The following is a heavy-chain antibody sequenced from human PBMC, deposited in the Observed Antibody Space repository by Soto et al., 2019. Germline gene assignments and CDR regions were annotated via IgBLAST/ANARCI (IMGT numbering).Heavy chain of an antibody. CDR3: ARYCTNGVCSTRGYYYDMDV. CDR2: ISAAGGST. V-gene: IGHV3-23*01. Sequence: EVHLLESGGGLVQPGGSLRLSCAASGFAFNTFAMSWVRQAPGMGLEWVSSISAAGGSTSYADSVKGRFTTSRDNSNNTLYLQMSALRAEDTAVYYCARYCTNGVCSTRGYYYDMDVWGKGTTVTVSS. J-gene: IGHJ6*03. D-gene: IGHD2-8*01. CDR1: GFAFNTFA.